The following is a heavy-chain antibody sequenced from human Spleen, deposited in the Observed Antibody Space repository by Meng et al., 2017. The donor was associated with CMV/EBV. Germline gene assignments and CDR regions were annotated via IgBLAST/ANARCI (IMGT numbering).Heavy chain of an antibody. J-gene: IGHJ4*02. Sequence: VKVSCKASGGTYSSYAVSWVRQAPGQGLEWMGGIISILGIRNYAQKFQGRVTFTADRSTSTAYMELSSLRSEDTAVYYCATGNYSSTPYFDYWGQGTLVTVSS. V-gene: IGHV1-69*10. CDR3: ATGNYSSTPYFDY. CDR2: IISILGIR. CDR1: GGTYSSYA. D-gene: IGHD6-13*01.